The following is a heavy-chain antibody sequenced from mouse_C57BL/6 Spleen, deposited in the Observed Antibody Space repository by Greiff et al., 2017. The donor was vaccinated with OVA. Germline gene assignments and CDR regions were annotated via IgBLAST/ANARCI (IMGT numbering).Heavy chain of an antibody. CDR1: GFTFSDYG. CDR2: ISSGSSTI. V-gene: IGHV5-17*01. CDR3: ARNWDRVAY. Sequence: EVKLVESGGGLVKPGASLKLSCAASGFTFSDYGMHWVSQTPEKGLEWVAYISSGSSTIYYADTVKGGFTLSRDNAENTLFLHMTSVRYEDTAMYYCARNWDRVAYWGQGTLVTVSA. D-gene: IGHD4-1*01. J-gene: IGHJ3*01.